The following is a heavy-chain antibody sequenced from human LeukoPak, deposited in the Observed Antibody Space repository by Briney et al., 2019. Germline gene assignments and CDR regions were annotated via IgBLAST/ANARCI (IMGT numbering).Heavy chain of an antibody. CDR3: ARAPRIAARGYYYYYMDV. CDR2: IWYDGSNK. Sequence: EGSLRLSCAASGFTFSSYGMHWVRQAPGKGLEWVAVIWYDGSNKYYAGSVKGRFTISRDNSKNTLYLQMNSLGAEDTAVYFCARAPRIAARGYYYYYMDVWGKGTTVTVSS. CDR1: GFTFSSYG. J-gene: IGHJ6*03. V-gene: IGHV3-33*01. D-gene: IGHD6-6*01.